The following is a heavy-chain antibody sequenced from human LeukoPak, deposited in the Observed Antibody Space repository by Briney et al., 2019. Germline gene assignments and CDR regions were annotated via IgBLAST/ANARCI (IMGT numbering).Heavy chain of an antibody. V-gene: IGHV3-21*01. J-gene: IGHJ6*04. CDR3: ARDFQVWFGEAYGMDV. CDR1: GFTFSSYS. Sequence: PGGSLRLSCAASGFTFSSYSMNWVRQAPGKGLEXVSSISSSSSYIYYADSVKGRFTISRDNAKNSLYLQMNSLRAEDTAVYYCARDFQVWFGEAYGMDVWGKGTTATVSS. D-gene: IGHD3-10*01. CDR2: ISSSSSYI.